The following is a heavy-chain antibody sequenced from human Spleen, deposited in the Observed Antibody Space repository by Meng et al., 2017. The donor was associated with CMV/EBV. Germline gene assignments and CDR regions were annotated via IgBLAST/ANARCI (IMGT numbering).Heavy chain of an antibody. CDR1: IRYN. D-gene: IGHD2-8*01. V-gene: IGHV4-39*07. CDR3: AKANCSNGICYSSKVFDY. J-gene: IGHJ4*02. Sequence: IRYNWGWIRPPRGKGLQWIGGINNSGSTYYNPSPRSRVTISIDSSTNQFSLNLRSVTAADTAVYYCAKANCSNGICYSSKVFDYWGQGTLVTVSS. CDR2: INNSGST.